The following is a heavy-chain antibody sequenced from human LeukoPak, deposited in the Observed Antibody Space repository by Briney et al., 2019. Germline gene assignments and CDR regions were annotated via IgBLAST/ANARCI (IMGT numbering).Heavy chain of an antibody. Sequence: PGRSLRLSCAASGFTFDDYAMHWVRQAPGKGLEWVSGISWNSGSIGYADSVKGRFTISRDNAKNSLYLQMNSLRAEDTAVYYCARGTGTTGFCFFVWGQGTLVTVSS. CDR1: GFTFDDYA. J-gene: IGHJ4*02. CDR2: ISWNSGSI. D-gene: IGHD1-7*01. V-gene: IGHV3-9*01. CDR3: ARGTGTTGFCFFV.